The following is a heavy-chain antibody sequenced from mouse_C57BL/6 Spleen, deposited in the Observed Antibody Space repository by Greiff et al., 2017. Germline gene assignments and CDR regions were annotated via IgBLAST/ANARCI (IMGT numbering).Heavy chain of an antibody. D-gene: IGHD2-10*01. J-gene: IGHJ3*01. V-gene: IGHV14-4*01. Sequence: VQLQQSGAELVRPGASVKLSCTASGFNIKDDYMHWVKQRPEQGLEWIGWIDPENGDTEYASKFQGKATITADTSSNTAYLQLSSLTSEDTAVYYCTSYPGLAYWGQGTLVTVSA. CDR2: IDPENGDT. CDR3: TSYPGLAY. CDR1: GFNIKDDY.